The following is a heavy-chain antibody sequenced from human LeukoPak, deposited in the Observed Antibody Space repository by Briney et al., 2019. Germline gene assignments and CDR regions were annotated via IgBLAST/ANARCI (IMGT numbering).Heavy chain of an antibody. CDR2: IYYSGST. CDR1: GGSISSHY. D-gene: IGHD5-24*01. CDR3: ARDPDGHEPTYFDY. J-gene: IGHJ4*02. Sequence: SETLSLICTVSGGSISSHYWSWIRQPPGKGLEWIGYIYYSGSTNYNPSLKSRVTISVDTSKNQFSLKLSSVTAADTAVYYCARDPDGHEPTYFDYWGQGTLVTVSS. V-gene: IGHV4-59*11.